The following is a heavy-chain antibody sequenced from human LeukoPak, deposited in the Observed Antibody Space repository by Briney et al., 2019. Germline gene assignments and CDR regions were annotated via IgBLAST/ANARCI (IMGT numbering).Heavy chain of an antibody. CDR3: ARDSNMDV. CDR1: GGSISSSSYY. V-gene: IGHV4-39*07. J-gene: IGHJ6*03. Sequence: SETLSLTCTVSGGSISSSSYYWSWIRQPPGKGLEWIGEINHSGSTNYNPSLKSRVTISVDTSKNQFSLKLSSVTAADTAVYYCARDSNMDVWGKGTTVTVSS. CDR2: INHSGST.